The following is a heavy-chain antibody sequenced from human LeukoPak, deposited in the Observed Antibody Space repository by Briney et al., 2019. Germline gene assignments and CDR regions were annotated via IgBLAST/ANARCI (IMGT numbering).Heavy chain of an antibody. CDR2: IKEDGSEK. CDR3: ATHGYSELRYFDWSTNE. J-gene: IGHJ4*02. V-gene: IGHV3-7*01. D-gene: IGHD3-9*01. Sequence: GGSLRLSCAASGFTFSSYGMHWVRQAPGKGLEWVANIKEDGSEKYYADSVKGRFTISRDNAKKSLYLQMDSLRAEDTAVYYCATHGYSELRYFDWSTNEWGQGTLVTVSS. CDR1: GFTFSSYG.